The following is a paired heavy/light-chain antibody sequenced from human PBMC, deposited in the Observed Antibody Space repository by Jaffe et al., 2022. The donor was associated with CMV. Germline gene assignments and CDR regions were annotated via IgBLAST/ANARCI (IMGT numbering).Light chain of an antibody. CDR2: DAS. Sequence: EIVLTQSPATLSLSPGERATLSCRASQSISTYLAWYQQKPGHTPRLLIYDASNRASGIPARFSGSGSGTDFTLTISSLEPEDFAVYYCQQRNNWPTFGPGTKVDIK. J-gene: IGKJ3*01. V-gene: IGKV3-11*01. CDR1: QSISTY. CDR3: QQRNNWPT.
Heavy chain of an antibody. CDR1: GGSVSGETYY. CDR3: AGLRYNYGYRWFDP. D-gene: IGHD5-18*01. J-gene: IGHJ5*02. CDR2: LFYSGGT. Sequence: QVQLQESGPGLVKASETLSLTCTVSGGSVSGETYYWSWIRQPPGKALEWIGYLFYSGGTDYRPALKSRVTMSLDTSRNQFSLKLASVTAADSAVYYCAGLRYNYGYRWFDPWGQGTLVTVSS. V-gene: IGHV4-61*01.